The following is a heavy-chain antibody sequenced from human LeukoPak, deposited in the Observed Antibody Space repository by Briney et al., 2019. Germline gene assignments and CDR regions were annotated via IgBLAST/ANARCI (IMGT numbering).Heavy chain of an antibody. V-gene: IGHV4-34*01. CDR2: ITHSGSA. Sequence: PSETLSLTCGVSSGSLSGYYWRWIRQPPGGGLEWLGEITHSGSANHNPSLKSRVTISGDTSKKQFSLNLTSVTAADTGIYYCARGVDLWGRGTPVTVSA. CDR3: ARGVDL. J-gene: IGHJ2*01. CDR1: SGSLSGYY.